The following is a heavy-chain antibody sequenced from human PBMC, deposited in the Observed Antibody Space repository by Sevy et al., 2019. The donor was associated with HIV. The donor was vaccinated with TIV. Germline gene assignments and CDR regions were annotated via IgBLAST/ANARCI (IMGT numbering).Heavy chain of an antibody. D-gene: IGHD1-1*01. Sequence: ASVKVSCKASGYTFTDYYIHWVRQAPGQGLEWMAWINPNDGVTNYAQGFQGGATVTRATSISTAYMELRRLRSDDTAIYYCARLTTMPTSDLYGMDVWGQGTTVTVSS. CDR2: INPNDGVT. CDR3: ARLTTMPTSDLYGMDV. V-gene: IGHV1-2*02. J-gene: IGHJ6*02. CDR1: GYTFTDYY.